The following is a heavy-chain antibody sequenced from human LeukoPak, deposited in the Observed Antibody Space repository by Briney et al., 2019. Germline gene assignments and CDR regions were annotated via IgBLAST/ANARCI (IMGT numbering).Heavy chain of an antibody. CDR2: MKYDGSEK. V-gene: IGHV3-7*01. CDR3: ASSGPIWFGELLAPDY. J-gene: IGHJ4*02. D-gene: IGHD3-10*01. Sequence: QPGGSLRLSCAASGFTFDDYGMSWVRQAPGKGLEWVANMKYDGSEKYYVDSVKGRFTISRDNAKNSLYLQMNSLRAEDTAVYYCASSGPIWFGELLAPDYWGEGTLVSLPS. CDR1: GFTFDDYG.